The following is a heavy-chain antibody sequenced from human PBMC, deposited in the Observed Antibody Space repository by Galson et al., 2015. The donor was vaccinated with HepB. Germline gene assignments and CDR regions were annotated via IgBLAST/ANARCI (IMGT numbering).Heavy chain of an antibody. D-gene: IGHD3-22*01. Sequence: LSLTCSVSGGSISSSGYYWGWIRQPPGKGLEWIGSISYSGSTYYNPSLKSRVTISVDTSRNQFSLKLNSVTAADTALYYCARSHLNFYASSGRVYYFDYWGQGTLVTVSS. CDR3: ARSHLNFYASSGRVYYFDY. CDR1: GGSISSSGYY. J-gene: IGHJ4*02. CDR2: ISYSGST. V-gene: IGHV4-39*07.